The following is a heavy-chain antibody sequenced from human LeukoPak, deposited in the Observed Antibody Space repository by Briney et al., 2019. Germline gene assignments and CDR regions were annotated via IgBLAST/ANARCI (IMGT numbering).Heavy chain of an antibody. J-gene: IGHJ4*02. V-gene: IGHV1-69*05. Sequence: ASVKVSCKASGGTFSSYAISWVRQAPGQGLEWMGGIIPIFGTANYAQKFQGRVTITTDESTSTAYMELSSLRSKDTAVYYCARWAEAAAGYYYWGQGTLVTVSS. D-gene: IGHD6-13*01. CDR1: GGTFSSYA. CDR2: IIPIFGTA. CDR3: ARWAEAAAGYYY.